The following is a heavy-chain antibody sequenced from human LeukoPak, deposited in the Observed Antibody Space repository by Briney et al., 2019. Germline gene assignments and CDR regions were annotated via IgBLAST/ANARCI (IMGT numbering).Heavy chain of an antibody. CDR3: AKGYFDYSTYYSYYFNL. CDR2: IYTSGST. V-gene: IGHV4-4*09. Sequence: SETLSLTCTVSGGSISSGYWSWIRQPPGRGLEWIGYIYTSGSTNYNPSLKSRVTISVDTSKNQFALKLSSVTAADTAVYYCAKGYFDYSTYYSYYFNLWGQGALVTVSS. J-gene: IGHJ4*02. CDR1: GGSISSGY. D-gene: IGHD4-11*01.